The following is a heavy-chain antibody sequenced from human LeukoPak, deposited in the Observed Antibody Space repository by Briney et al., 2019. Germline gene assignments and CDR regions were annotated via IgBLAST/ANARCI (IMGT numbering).Heavy chain of an antibody. CDR3: ARDLTDYYELDY. J-gene: IGHJ4*02. CDR1: GGSISSYY. Sequence: NPSETLSLTCTVSGGSISSYYWNWVRQPAGKGLEWIGRIYTSGSTNYNPSLKSRVTMSVDASKNLFSLKLTSVTAADTAVYYCARDLTDYYELDYWGQGALVTVSS. CDR2: IYTSGST. D-gene: IGHD3-22*01. V-gene: IGHV4-4*07.